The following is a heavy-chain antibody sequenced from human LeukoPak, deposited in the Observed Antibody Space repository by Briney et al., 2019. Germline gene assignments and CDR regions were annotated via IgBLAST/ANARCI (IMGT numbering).Heavy chain of an antibody. D-gene: IGHD2-8*01. CDR1: GGSFSGYY. J-gene: IGHJ4*02. V-gene: IGHV4-34*01. CDR2: INHGGST. CDR3: ARRVKILCTNGVCSQYYFDY. Sequence: PSETLSLTCAVYGGSFSGYYRSWIRQPPGKGLEWIGEINHGGSTDYNPSLKSRVTISVDTSKNQFSLKLSSVTAADTAVYYCARRVKILCTNGVCSQYYFDYWGQGTLVTVSS.